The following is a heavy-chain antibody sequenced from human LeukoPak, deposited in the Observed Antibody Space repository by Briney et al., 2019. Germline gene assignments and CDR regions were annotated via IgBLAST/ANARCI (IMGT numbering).Heavy chain of an antibody. CDR3: VKDRGGSPFYGMDV. J-gene: IGHJ6*02. D-gene: IGHD1-26*01. CDR1: GFTFSSYA. V-gene: IGHV3-23*01. CDR2: ISGSGGAGT. Sequence: GGSLRLSCAGSGFTFSSYAMSWVRQAPGKGLEWVSTISGSGGAGTYYADSVKGRFTVYRDNSRNTLYLPMNSLRAEDTAVYYCVKDRGGSPFYGMDVWGQGTTVTVSS.